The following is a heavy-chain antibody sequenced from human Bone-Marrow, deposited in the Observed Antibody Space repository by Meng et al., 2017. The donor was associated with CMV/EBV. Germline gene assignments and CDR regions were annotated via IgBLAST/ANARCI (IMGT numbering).Heavy chain of an antibody. CDR3: AKDRSDHYRYCSGGSCYGWFDP. Sequence: GESLKISWAASGFTFSSYAMSWVRQAPGKGLEWVSAISGSGGSTYYADSVKGRFTISRDNSKNTLYLQMNSLRAEDTAVYYCAKDRSDHYRYCSGGSCYGWFDPWGQGTLVTVSS. J-gene: IGHJ5*02. V-gene: IGHV3-23*01. CDR1: GFTFSSYA. D-gene: IGHD2-15*01. CDR2: ISGSGGST.